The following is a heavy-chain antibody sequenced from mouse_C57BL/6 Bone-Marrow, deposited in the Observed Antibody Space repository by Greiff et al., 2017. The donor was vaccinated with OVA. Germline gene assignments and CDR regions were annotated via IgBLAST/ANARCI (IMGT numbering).Heavy chain of an antibody. D-gene: IGHD2-4*01. CDR2: IYIGNGYT. CDR1: GYTFTSYG. J-gene: IGHJ3*01. V-gene: IGHV1-58*01. CDR3: ARGRVYYDYDGFAY. Sequence: EVKLQESGAELVRPGSSVKMSCKTSGYTFTSYGINWVKQRPGQGLEWIGYIYIGNGYTEYNEKFKGKATLTSATASSTAYMQLSSLTSEDSAIYFCARGRVYYDYDGFAYCGQGTLVTVSA.